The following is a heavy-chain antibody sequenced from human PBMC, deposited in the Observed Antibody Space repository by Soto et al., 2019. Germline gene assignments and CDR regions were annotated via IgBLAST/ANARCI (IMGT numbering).Heavy chain of an antibody. Sequence: QLQLQESGPGLVKPSETLSLTCTVSGGSISSSSYYWGWIRQPPGKGLEWIGSIYYSGSTYYNPSLKSRVTISVDTSKNQFSLKLSSVTAADTAVYYCHVVVVAAPFDDYCGQGTLVTVSS. J-gene: IGHJ4*02. CDR1: GGSISSSSYY. CDR3: HVVVVAAPFDDY. D-gene: IGHD2-15*01. V-gene: IGHV4-39*01. CDR2: IYYSGST.